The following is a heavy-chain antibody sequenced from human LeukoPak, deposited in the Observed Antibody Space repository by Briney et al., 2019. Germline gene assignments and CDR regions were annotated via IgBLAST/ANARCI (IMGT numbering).Heavy chain of an antibody. D-gene: IGHD3-22*01. V-gene: IGHV1-8*01. CDR2: MNPNSGNT. Sequence: ASVKVSCKASGYTFTSYDINWVRQATGQGLEWMGWMNPNSGNTGYAQKFQGRVTMTRNTSISTAYMELSSLRSEDTAMYYCARGPYDSSGYSVDWFDPWGQGTLVTVSS. CDR1: GYTFTSYD. CDR3: ARGPYDSSGYSVDWFDP. J-gene: IGHJ5*02.